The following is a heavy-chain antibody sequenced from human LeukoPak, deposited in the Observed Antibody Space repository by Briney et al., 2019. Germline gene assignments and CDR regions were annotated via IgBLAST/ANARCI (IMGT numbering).Heavy chain of an antibody. CDR1: GGSISSYY. V-gene: IGHV4-59*01. CDR3: ARDPVGATSSYFDY. Sequence: SETLSLTCSVSGGSISSYYWSWIRQSPENGLEGIGYIYNSGNTNYNLFLQSRVTISADTSKNQLSLKLTSVTAADTAVYYCARDPVGATSSYFDYWGQGTLVTVSS. CDR2: IYNSGNT. J-gene: IGHJ4*02. D-gene: IGHD1-26*01.